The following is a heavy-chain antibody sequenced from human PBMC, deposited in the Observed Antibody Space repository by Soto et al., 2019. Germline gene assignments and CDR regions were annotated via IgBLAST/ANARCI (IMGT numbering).Heavy chain of an antibody. CDR1: GFGFDGYA. V-gene: IGHV3-9*01. D-gene: IGHD2-15*01. CDR2: ISWNSGTI. Sequence: EVQLVESGGDLVQPGRSLRLSCAASGFGFDGYAMHWVRQAPGKGLEWVSGISWNSGTIDYADSVKGRFTISRDNGKNSLYLQMNSLRREDTAMYYCTKDTQLIFYGLDVWGQGTRVTVSS. CDR3: TKDTQLIFYGLDV. J-gene: IGHJ6*02.